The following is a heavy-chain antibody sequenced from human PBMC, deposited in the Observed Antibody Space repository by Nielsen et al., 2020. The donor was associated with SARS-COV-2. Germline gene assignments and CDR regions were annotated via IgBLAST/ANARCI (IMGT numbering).Heavy chain of an antibody. J-gene: IGHJ4*02. CDR1: GFTFSSYA. D-gene: IGHD1-26*01. CDR2: ISYDGSNK. Sequence: GESLKISCAASGFTFSSYAMHWVRQAPGKGLEWVAVISYDGSNKYYADSVKGRFTISRDNSKNTLYLQMNSLRAEDTAVYYCARERVGATTLDYWGQGTLVTVSS. V-gene: IGHV3-30-3*01. CDR3: ARERVGATTLDY.